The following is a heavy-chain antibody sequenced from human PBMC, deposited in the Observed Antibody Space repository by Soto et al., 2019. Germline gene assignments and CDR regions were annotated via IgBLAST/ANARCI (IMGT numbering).Heavy chain of an antibody. CDR2: IWYDGSNK. J-gene: IGHJ3*02. CDR1: GFTFSSYG. Sequence: GGSLRLSCAASGFTFSSYGMHWVRQAPGKGLEWVAVIWYDGSNKYYADSVKGRFTISRDNSKNTLYLQMNSLRAEDTAVYYCARDPDKTGIRYFDWLSNLFDIWGQGTMVTVSS. D-gene: IGHD3-9*01. CDR3: ARDPDKTGIRYFDWLSNLFDI. V-gene: IGHV3-33*01.